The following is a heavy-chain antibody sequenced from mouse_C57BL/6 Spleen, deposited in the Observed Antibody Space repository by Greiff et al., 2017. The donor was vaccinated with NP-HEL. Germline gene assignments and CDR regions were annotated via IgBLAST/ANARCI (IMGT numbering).Heavy chain of an antibody. D-gene: IGHD1-1*01. Sequence: QVQLQQSGAELVKPGASVKISCKASGYAFSSYWMNWVKQRPGKGLEWIGQIYPGDGDTNYNGKFKGKATLTADKSSSTAYMQLSSLTSEDSAVYFCARSPYYGSSYRDYFDYWGQGTTLTVSS. CDR1: GYAFSSYW. CDR3: ARSPYYGSSYRDYFDY. CDR2: IYPGDGDT. V-gene: IGHV1-80*01. J-gene: IGHJ2*01.